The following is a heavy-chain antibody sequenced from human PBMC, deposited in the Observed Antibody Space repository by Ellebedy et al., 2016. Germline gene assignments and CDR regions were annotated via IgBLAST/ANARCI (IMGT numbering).Heavy chain of an antibody. CDR1: GFTFSSYG. CDR2: IWYDGSNK. J-gene: IGHJ4*02. V-gene: IGHV3-33*01. Sequence: GESLKISCAASGFTFSSYGMHWVRQAPGKGLEWVAVIWYDGSNKYYADSVKGRFTISRDNSKNTLYLQMNSLRAEDTAVYYCARELGRGYSYGYDFPSGFDYWGQGTLVTVSS. D-gene: IGHD5-18*01. CDR3: ARELGRGYSYGYDFPSGFDY.